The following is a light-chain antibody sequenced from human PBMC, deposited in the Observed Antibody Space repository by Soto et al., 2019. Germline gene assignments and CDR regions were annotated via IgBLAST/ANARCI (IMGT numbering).Light chain of an antibody. CDR3: SSYTSSSTPYV. J-gene: IGLJ1*01. Sequence: QSVLTQPASVSGSPGQSITIFCTGTSSDIGGYNYVSWYQQHPGKAPKLMIYDVSNRPSGVSNRFSGSKSGNTASLTIFGLHSEDEADYYCSSYTSSSTPYVFGTGTKVTVL. CDR2: DVS. V-gene: IGLV2-14*01. CDR1: SSDIGGYNY.